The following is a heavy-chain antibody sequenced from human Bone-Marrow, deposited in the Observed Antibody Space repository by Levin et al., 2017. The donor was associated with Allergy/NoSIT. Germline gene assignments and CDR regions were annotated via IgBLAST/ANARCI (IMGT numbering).Heavy chain of an antibody. CDR3: ARGPLTMIVVVITTSFRDAFDI. J-gene: IGHJ3*02. D-gene: IGHD3-22*01. CDR2: MNPNSGNT. V-gene: IGHV1-8*01. CDR1: GYTFTSYD. Sequence: ASVKVSCKASGYTFTSYDINWVRQATGQGLEWMGWMNPNSGNTGYAQKFQGRVTMTRNTSISTAYMELSSLRSEDTAVYYCARGPLTMIVVVITTSFRDAFDIWGQGTMVTVSS.